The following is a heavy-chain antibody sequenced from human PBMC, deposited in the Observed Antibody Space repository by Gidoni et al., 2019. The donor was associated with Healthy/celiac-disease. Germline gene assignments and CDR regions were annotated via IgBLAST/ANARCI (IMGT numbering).Heavy chain of an antibody. J-gene: IGHJ2*01. V-gene: IGHV3-23*01. Sequence: EVQLLESGGGLVQPGGSLRLSCTASGFTFSTYAMSWVRQAPGKGLEWVSATSGSGGSTYYADSVKGRFTISRDNSKNTLYMQMNSLRAEDTAVYYCAKSGPDYGDYVSWYFDLWGRGTLVTVSS. CDR2: TSGSGGST. D-gene: IGHD4-17*01. CDR1: GFTFSTYA. CDR3: AKSGPDYGDYVSWYFDL.